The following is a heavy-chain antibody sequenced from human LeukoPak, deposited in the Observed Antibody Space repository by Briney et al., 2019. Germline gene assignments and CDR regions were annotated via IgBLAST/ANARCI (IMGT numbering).Heavy chain of an antibody. D-gene: IGHD3-22*01. Sequence: PLETLSLTCTVSGGSISSYYWSWIRQPPGKGLEWIGYIYYSGSTNYNPSLKSRVTISVDTSKNQFSLKLSSVTAADTAVYYCARDNDSSGYQYAFDIWGQGTMVTVSS. J-gene: IGHJ3*02. V-gene: IGHV4-59*01. CDR2: IYYSGST. CDR3: ARDNDSSGYQYAFDI. CDR1: GGSISSYY.